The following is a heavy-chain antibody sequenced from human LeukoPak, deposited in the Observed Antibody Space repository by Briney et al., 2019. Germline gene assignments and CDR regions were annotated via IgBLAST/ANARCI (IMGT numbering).Heavy chain of an antibody. D-gene: IGHD1-26*01. Sequence: GASVKVSCKASGGTFSSYAIIWVRQAPGQGLEWMGRIIPILGIANYAQKFQGRVTITADKSTSTAYMELSSLRSEDTAVYYCAREVGGYYFDYWGQGTLVTVSS. CDR3: AREVGGYYFDY. CDR1: GGTFSSYA. J-gene: IGHJ4*02. V-gene: IGHV1-69*04. CDR2: IIPILGIA.